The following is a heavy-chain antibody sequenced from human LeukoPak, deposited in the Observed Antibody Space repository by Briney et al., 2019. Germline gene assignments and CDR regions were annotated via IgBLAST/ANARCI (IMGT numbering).Heavy chain of an antibody. V-gene: IGHV3-48*01. CDR2: LSTGGGLT. J-gene: IGHJ4*02. Sequence: GGSLRLSCIASGFTLTDHAMNWVRQTPGKGLEWVSGLSTGGGLTYYADSVKGRFTISRDNAKNSLYLQMNSLRAEDTAVYYCARQDTAMVKGIDYWGQGTLVTVSS. CDR1: GFTLTDHA. CDR3: ARQDTAMVKGIDY. D-gene: IGHD5-18*01.